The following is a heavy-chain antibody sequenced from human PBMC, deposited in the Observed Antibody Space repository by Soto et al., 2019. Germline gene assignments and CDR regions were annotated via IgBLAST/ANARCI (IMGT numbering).Heavy chain of an antibody. CDR3: AREPPEYDSSGIDY. Sequence: PGGSLRLSCAASGFTFSSYEMNWVRQAPGKGLEWVSYISSSGSTIYYADSVKGRFTISRDNAKNSLYLQMNSLRAEDTAVYYCAREPPEYDSSGIDYWGQGTLVTVSS. D-gene: IGHD3-22*01. CDR1: GFTFSSYE. CDR2: ISSSGSTI. J-gene: IGHJ4*02. V-gene: IGHV3-48*03.